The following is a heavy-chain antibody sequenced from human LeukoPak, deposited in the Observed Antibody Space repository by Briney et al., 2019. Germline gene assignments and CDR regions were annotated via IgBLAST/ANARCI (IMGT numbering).Heavy chain of an antibody. CDR1: GGSISSYY. D-gene: IGHD3-22*01. V-gene: IGHV4-59*01. J-gene: IGHJ4*02. CDR2: IYYSGST. CDR3: ARKDDSSGYYVDQ. Sequence: PSETLSLTCTVSGGSISSYYWSWIRQPPGKGLEWIGYIYYSGSTNYNPSLKSRVTISVDTSKNQFSLKLSSVTAADTAVYYCARKDDSSGYYVDQWGQGTLVTVSS.